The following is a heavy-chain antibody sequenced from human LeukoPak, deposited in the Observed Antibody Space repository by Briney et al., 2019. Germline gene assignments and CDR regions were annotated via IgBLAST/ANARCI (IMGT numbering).Heavy chain of an antibody. V-gene: IGHV4-39*07. CDR1: GGSISSSSYY. D-gene: IGHD3-22*01. J-gene: IGHJ4*02. CDR3: ARDTAYYDSSGYYHFDY. Sequence: SETLSLTCTVSGGSISSSSYYWGWIRQPPGKGLEWIGSIYYSGSTYYNPSLKSRVTISVDTSKNQFSLKLSSVTAADTAVYYCARDTAYYDSSGYYHFDYWGQGTLVTVSS. CDR2: IYYSGST.